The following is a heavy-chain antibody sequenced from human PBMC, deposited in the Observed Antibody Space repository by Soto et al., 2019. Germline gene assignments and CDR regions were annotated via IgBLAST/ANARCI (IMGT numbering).Heavy chain of an antibody. J-gene: IGHJ6*03. CDR1: GYTFTSYA. Sequence: ASVKVSCKASGYTFTSYAMHWVRQAPGQRLEWMGWINAGNGNTKYSQKFQGRVTITRDTSASTAYMELSSLRSEDTAVYYCARDLYPATVTTPTPDYYYYMDVWGKGTTVTVSS. V-gene: IGHV1-3*01. D-gene: IGHD4-4*01. CDR3: ARDLYPATVTTPTPDYYYYMDV. CDR2: INAGNGNT.